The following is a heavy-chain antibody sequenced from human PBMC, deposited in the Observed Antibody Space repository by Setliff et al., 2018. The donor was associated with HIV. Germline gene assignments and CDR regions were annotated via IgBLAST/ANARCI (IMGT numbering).Heavy chain of an antibody. CDR3: ARGGAPNIVVAASLDI. Sequence: ASVKVSCKASGYNFITFGINWVRQAPGQGLEWMGRISTYRGKTDYAEKFQGRLTMTMDTSTRTVFMELRSLTLDDTSVYYCARGGAPNIVVAASLDIWGQGTLVTVSS. J-gene: IGHJ4*01. CDR1: GYNFITFG. V-gene: IGHV1-18*01. CDR2: ISTYRGKT. D-gene: IGHD6-19*01.